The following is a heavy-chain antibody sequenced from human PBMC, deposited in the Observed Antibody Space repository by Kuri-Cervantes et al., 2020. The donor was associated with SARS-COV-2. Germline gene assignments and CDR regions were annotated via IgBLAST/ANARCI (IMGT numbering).Heavy chain of an antibody. J-gene: IGHJ6*02. V-gene: IGHV3-21*04. CDR2: ISSSSSYI. CDR3: AKEGPTGYYDSSGYYYDYYYGMDV. D-gene: IGHD3-22*01. CDR1: GFTFSNAW. Sequence: GGSLRLSCAASGFTFSNAWMNWVRQAPGKGLEWVSSISSSSSYIYYADSVKGRFTISRDNSKNTLYLQMNSLRAEDTAVYYCAKEGPTGYYDSSGYYYDYYYGMDVWGQGTTVTVSS.